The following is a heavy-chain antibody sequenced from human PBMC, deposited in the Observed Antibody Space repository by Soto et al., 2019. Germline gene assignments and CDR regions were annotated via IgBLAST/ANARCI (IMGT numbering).Heavy chain of an antibody. V-gene: IGHV5-51*01. CDR3: ARQSSSGWWPPIGYYYYGMDV. D-gene: IGHD6-19*01. CDR1: GYSFTSYW. CDR2: IYPGDSDT. J-gene: IGHJ6*02. Sequence: TGESLKISCKGSGYSFTSYWIGWVRQMPGKGLEWMGIIYPGDSDTRYSPSFQGQITISADKSISTAYLQWSSLKASDTAMYYCARQSSSGWWPPIGYYYYGMDVWGQGTTVTVSS.